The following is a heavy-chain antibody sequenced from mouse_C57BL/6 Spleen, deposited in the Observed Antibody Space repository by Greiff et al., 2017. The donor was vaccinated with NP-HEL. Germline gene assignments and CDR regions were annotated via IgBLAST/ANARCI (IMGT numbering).Heavy chain of an antibody. D-gene: IGHD2-2*01. CDR3: ALGIYGYDVEYAMDY. CDR2: ISYDGSN. CDR1: GYSITSGYY. V-gene: IGHV3-6*01. Sequence: VQLQQSGPGLVKPSQSLSLTCSVTGYSITSGYYWNWIRQFPGNKLEWMGYISYDGSNNYNPSLKNRISITRDTSKNQFFLKLNSVTTEDTATYYCALGIYGYDVEYAMDYWGQGTSVTVSS. J-gene: IGHJ4*01.